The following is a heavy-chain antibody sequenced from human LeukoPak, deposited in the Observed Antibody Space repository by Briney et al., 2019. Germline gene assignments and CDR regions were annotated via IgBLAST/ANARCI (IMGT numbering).Heavy chain of an antibody. CDR2: ISYDGSNK. Sequence: GGSLRLSCAASGFTFSSYAMHWVRQAPGKGLEWVAVISYDGSNKYYADSVKGRFTISRDNSKNTLYLQMNSLRAEDTAVYYCARGGFTVTNLFSLDYWGQGTLVSVSS. D-gene: IGHD4-17*01. V-gene: IGHV3-30*04. J-gene: IGHJ4*02. CDR1: GFTFSSYA. CDR3: ARGGFTVTNLFSLDY.